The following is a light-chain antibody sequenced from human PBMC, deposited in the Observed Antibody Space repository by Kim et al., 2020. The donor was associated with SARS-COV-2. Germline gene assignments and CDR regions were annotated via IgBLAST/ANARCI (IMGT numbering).Light chain of an antibody. V-gene: IGLV4-69*01. J-gene: IGLJ3*02. Sequence: QLVLTQSPSASASLGASVKLTCTLSSGHSSYPIAWHQQQPEKGPRYLMKVNSDGSHNRGDGIPDRFSGSSSGAERYLTISSLQSEDEADYYCQSWGTGIQVFGGGTKLTVL. CDR2: VNSDGSH. CDR1: SGHSSYP. CDR3: QSWGTGIQV.